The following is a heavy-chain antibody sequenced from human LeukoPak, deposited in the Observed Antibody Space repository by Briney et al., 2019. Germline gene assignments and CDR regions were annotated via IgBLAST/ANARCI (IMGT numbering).Heavy chain of an antibody. CDR2: IYPGDSDT. Sequence: GESLKISCKGSGYSFTSYWIGWVRQMPGKGLEWMGIIYPGDSDTRYSPSFQGQVTISADKSISTAYLQWSSLKALDTAMYYCARHKRFLEWSYADAFDIWGQGTMVTVSS. J-gene: IGHJ3*02. CDR1: GYSFTSYW. D-gene: IGHD3-3*01. CDR3: ARHKRFLEWSYADAFDI. V-gene: IGHV5-51*01.